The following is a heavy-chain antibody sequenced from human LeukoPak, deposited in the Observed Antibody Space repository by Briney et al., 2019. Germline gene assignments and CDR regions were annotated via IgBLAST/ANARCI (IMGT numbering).Heavy chain of an antibody. CDR3: ARGGPYGDYGL. D-gene: IGHD4-17*01. CDR2: IYYSGST. V-gene: IGHV4-31*03. CDR1: GGSISSGGYY. Sequence: PSETLSLTCTVSGGSISSGGYYWSWIRQHPGKGLERIGYIYYSGSTYYNPSLKSRVTISVDTSKNQFSLKLNSVTAADTAVYYCARGGPYGDYGLWGQGTLVTVSS. J-gene: IGHJ4*02.